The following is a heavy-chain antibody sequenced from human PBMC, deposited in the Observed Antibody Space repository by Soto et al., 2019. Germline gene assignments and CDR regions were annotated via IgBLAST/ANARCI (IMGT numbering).Heavy chain of an antibody. CDR1: GFTFSSYS. V-gene: IGHV3-21*01. J-gene: IGHJ3*02. D-gene: IGHD5-12*01. Sequence: EVQLVESGGGLVKPGGSLRLSCAASGFTFSSYSMNWVRQAPGKGLEWVSTISRSSNYIHYADSVKGRFTISRDNAKNSLYLQMNSLRAEDTAVYYCARGWLQGYDAFEIWGQGTMVTVSS. CDR2: ISRSSNYI. CDR3: ARGWLQGYDAFEI.